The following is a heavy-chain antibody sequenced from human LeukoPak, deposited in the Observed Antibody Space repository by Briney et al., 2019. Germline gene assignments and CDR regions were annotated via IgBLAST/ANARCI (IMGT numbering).Heavy chain of an antibody. D-gene: IGHD1-26*01. CDR3: ARLIPQKWELPGKWFDP. V-gene: IGHV1-18*01. J-gene: IGHJ5*02. CDR2: VSAYNGHT. CDR1: GYTFNSYG. Sequence: ASLKVSCKASGYTFNSYGISWVRQAPGQGLEWMGWVSAYNGHTNYAQKFQGRVTMTTDTSTSTASMELRSLRSDDTAVYYCARLIPQKWELPGKWFDPWGQGTLVTVRS.